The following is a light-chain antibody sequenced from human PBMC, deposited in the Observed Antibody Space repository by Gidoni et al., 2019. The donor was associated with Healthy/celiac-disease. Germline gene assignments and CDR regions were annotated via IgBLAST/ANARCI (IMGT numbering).Light chain of an antibody. CDR1: QSVLYSSNNKNY. J-gene: IGKJ1*01. Sequence: DLVMPQSPDSLAVSLGERATINCKSSQSVLYSSNNKNYLAWYQQKPGQPPKLLIYLAATRESGVPDRFSGSGSGTDFTLTISSLQAEDVAVYYCQQYYSTPGTFGQGTKVEIK. CDR3: QQYYSTPGT. V-gene: IGKV4-1*01. CDR2: LAA.